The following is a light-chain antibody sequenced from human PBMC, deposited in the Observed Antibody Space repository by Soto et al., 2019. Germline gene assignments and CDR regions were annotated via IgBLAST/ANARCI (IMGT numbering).Light chain of an antibody. CDR1: QSVSSN. CDR3: QLAGT. V-gene: IGKV3-15*01. CDR2: GAS. J-gene: IGKJ3*01. Sequence: EIVMTQSPATLSVSPGERATLSCRASQSVSSNLAWYQQKPGQAPRLLIYGASTRATGIPARFSGSGSGTEVTLTIRSLQSEDFAVYYCQLAGTFGPGTKVDIK.